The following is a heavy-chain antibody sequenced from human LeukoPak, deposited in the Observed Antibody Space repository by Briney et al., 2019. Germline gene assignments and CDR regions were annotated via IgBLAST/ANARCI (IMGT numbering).Heavy chain of an antibody. CDR1: GGSISSYY. J-gene: IGHJ4*02. Sequence: SETLSLTCTVSGGSISSYYWSWIRQPPGKGLEWIGYIYYSGSTNYNPSLKSRVTISVDTSKNQFSLKLSSVTAADTAVYYCARAGPITMVRGVTFDYWGQGTLVTVSS. V-gene: IGHV4-59*01. D-gene: IGHD3-10*01. CDR3: ARAGPITMVRGVTFDY. CDR2: IYYSGST.